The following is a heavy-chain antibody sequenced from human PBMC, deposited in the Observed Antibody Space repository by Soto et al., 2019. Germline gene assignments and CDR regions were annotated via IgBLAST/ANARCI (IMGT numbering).Heavy chain of an antibody. CDR1: GGSISSYY. V-gene: IGHV4-59*01. J-gene: IGHJ3*02. CDR3: ARGPGQPGYDYVWGSYRTDAFDI. Sequence: VQLQESGPGLVKPSETLSLTCTVSGGSISSYYWSWIRQPPGKGLEWIGYIYYSGSTNYNPSLKSRVTISVDTSKNQFSLKLSSVTAADTAVYYCARGPGQPGYDYVWGSYRTDAFDIWGQGTMVTVSS. D-gene: IGHD3-16*02. CDR2: IYYSGST.